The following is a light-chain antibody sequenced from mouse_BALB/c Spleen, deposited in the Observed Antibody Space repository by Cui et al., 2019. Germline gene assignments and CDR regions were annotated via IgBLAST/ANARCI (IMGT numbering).Light chain of an antibody. CDR2: STS. CDR1: SSVSY. Sequence: QIVLTQSPAITSASLGEEFTLTCSASSSVSYMHWYQQKSGTSPKLLIYSTSNLASGVPSRFSGSGSGTFYSLTISSVEAEDAADYYCHQWSSYPWTFGGGTKLEIK. V-gene: IGKV4-80*01. J-gene: IGKJ1*01. CDR3: HQWSSYPWT.